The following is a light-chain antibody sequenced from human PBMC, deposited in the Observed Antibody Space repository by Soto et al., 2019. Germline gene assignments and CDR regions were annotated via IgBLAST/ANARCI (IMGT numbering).Light chain of an antibody. CDR1: SSDFGSYNL. J-gene: IGLJ1*01. CDR2: DGS. Sequence: QSALTQPASLSGSPGQSITISCTGTSSDFGSYNLVSWYQQHPDKAPKLMIFDGSLRPSGVSDRFSGSKFGNPASLTISGLQAEDEADYYGGSYAGSSTLVFGTGTKLTVL. CDR3: GSYAGSSTLV. V-gene: IGLV2-23*01.